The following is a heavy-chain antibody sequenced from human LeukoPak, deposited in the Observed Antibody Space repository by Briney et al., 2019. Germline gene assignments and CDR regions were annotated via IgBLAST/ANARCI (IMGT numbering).Heavy chain of an antibody. V-gene: IGHV3-48*01. CDR2: ISSSSSTI. CDR1: GFTFSSYS. D-gene: IGHD5-18*01. Sequence: GGSLRLSCAASGFTFSSYSMNWVRQAPGKGLEWVSYISSSSSTIYYADSVKGRFTISRDNAKNSLYLQMNSLRAEDTAVYYCARDKLSLQLWFSEEYYYYYMDVWGKGTTVTVSS. CDR3: ARDKLSLQLWFSEEYYYYYMDV. J-gene: IGHJ6*03.